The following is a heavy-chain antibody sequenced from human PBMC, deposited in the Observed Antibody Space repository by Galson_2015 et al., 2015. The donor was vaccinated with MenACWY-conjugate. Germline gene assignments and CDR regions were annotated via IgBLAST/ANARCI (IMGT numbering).Heavy chain of an antibody. V-gene: IGHV5-10-1*01. Sequence: QSGAEVKKPGESLTNSCKGSGYSFTNYWITWVRQMPGKGLEWMGRIDPTDSYTNYSPSFQGHVTISADKSISTAYLQWSSLRASDSAMYYCARRRCSGYSGGLDVWGQGTTVTVSS. J-gene: IGHJ6*02. CDR2: IDPTDSYT. CDR3: ARRRCSGYSGGLDV. D-gene: IGHD6-13*01. CDR1: GYSFTNYW.